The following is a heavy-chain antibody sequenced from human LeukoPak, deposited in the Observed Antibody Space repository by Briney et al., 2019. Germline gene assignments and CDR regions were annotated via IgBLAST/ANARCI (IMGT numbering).Heavy chain of an antibody. CDR2: IYHSGST. Sequence: SQTLSLTCAVSGGSISSGGYSWSWIRQPPGKGLEWIGYIYHSGSTYYNPSLKSRVTISVDRSKNQFSPKLSSVTAADTAVYYCAREVLGGYADWGQGTLVTVSS. D-gene: IGHD3-22*01. CDR3: AREVLGGYAD. J-gene: IGHJ4*02. CDR1: GGSISSGGYS. V-gene: IGHV4-30-2*01.